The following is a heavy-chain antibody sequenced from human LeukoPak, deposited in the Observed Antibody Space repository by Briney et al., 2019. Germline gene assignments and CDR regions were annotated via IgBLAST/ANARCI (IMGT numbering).Heavy chain of an antibody. CDR2: FYYTGST. CDR1: GASVSSSSYY. Sequence: PSETLSLTCTVSGASVSSSSYYWCWIRQPPGKRLEWIGSFYYTGSTYYTPSLKSRVAVSVDTSKNQLSLKLSSVTATDTAVYYCARQERATGFDYWGQGTLVTVSS. CDR3: ARQERATGFDY. J-gene: IGHJ4*02. D-gene: IGHD1-1*01. V-gene: IGHV4-39*01.